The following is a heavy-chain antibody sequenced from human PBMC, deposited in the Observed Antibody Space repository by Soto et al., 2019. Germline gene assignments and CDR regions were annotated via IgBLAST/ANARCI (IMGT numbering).Heavy chain of an antibody. D-gene: IGHD5-18*01. CDR3: SHGYYQYFES. J-gene: IGHJ4*02. V-gene: IGHV3-15*07. Sequence: GGSLRLSCAVSGVTLSNVWMNWVRQAPGKGPEWVGRIKSKTDGGTVEYAAPVKDRFTISRDDSEDTLYLQMNSLKSEDTAVYYCSHGYYQYFESWGQGTLVTVSS. CDR2: IKSKTDGGTV. CDR1: GVTLSNVW.